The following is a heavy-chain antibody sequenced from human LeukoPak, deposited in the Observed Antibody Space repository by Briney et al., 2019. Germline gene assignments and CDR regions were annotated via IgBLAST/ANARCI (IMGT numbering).Heavy chain of an antibody. CDR2: IYYSGST. D-gene: IGHD1-26*01. CDR3: ARSQDGGTFDY. Sequence: PSETLSLTCTVSGGSISSGGYYWSWIRQHPGKGLEWIGYIYYSGSTYHNPSLKSRVTISVDTSKNQFSLKLSSVTAADTAVYYCARSQDGGTFDYWGQGTLVTVSS. J-gene: IGHJ4*02. CDR1: GGSISSGGYY. V-gene: IGHV4-31*03.